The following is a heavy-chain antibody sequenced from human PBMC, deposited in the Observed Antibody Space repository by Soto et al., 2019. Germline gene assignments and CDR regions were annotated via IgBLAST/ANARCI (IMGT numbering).Heavy chain of an antibody. CDR3: ARMVLRFLEWSNSPSRYYYYMDV. D-gene: IGHD3-3*01. CDR2: ISAYNGNT. Sequence: ASVKVSCKASGYTFTRYGISWVRQAPGQGLEWMGWISAYNGNTNYAQKLQGRVTMTTDTSTSTAYMELRSLRSDDTAVYYCARMVLRFLEWSNSPSRYYYYMDVWGKGTTVTVS. J-gene: IGHJ6*03. V-gene: IGHV1-18*01. CDR1: GYTFTRYG.